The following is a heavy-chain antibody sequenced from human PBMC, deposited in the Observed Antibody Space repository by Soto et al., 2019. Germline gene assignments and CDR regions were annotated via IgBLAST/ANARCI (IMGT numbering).Heavy chain of an antibody. V-gene: IGHV4-59*01. CDR2: IYYSGST. Sequence: SETLSLTCTVSGGSISSYYWSWIRQPPGKGLEWIGYIYYSGSTNYNPSLKSRVTISVDTSKNQFSLKLNSVTAADTAVYYCARPHVGSSGWDNWFDPLCQRTLVTVSS. J-gene: IGHJ5*02. CDR1: GGSISSYY. CDR3: ARPHVGSSGWDNWFDP. D-gene: IGHD6-19*01.